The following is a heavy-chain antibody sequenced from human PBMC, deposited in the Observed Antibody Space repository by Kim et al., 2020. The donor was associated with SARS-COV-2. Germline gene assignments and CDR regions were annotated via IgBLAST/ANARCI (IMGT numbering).Heavy chain of an antibody. CDR2: ISWSSGSI. J-gene: IGHJ4*02. V-gene: IGHV3-9*01. CDR3: AKDYCSSTSCPFDY. D-gene: IGHD2-2*01. CDR1: GFTFGGYG. Sequence: GGSLRLSCAASGFTFGGYGMHWVRQAPGKGLEWVSGISWSSGSIGYADSVKGRFTISRDNAKNSLYLQMNSLRAEDTALYYCAKDYCSSTSCPFDYCCQGTLVTVSA.